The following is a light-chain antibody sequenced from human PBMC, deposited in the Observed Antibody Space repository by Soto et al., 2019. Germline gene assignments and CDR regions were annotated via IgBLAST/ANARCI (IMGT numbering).Light chain of an antibody. V-gene: IGKV3-11*01. CDR1: QSVSID. CDR3: QQRSNWPIT. CDR2: GAS. Sequence: EIVMTQSPATVPVSPGERVTLSCRASQSVSIDLAWYQQKPGQAPRLLIYGASTRATGIPARFSGSGSGTDFTLTISSLEPEDFAVYYCQQRSNWPITFGQGTRLEIK. J-gene: IGKJ5*01.